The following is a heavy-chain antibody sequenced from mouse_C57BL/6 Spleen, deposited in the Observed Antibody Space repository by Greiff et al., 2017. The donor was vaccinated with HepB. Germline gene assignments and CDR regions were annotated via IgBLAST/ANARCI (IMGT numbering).Heavy chain of an antibody. V-gene: IGHV5-17*01. CDR2: ISSGSSTI. Sequence: EVKVVESGGGLVKPGGSLKLSCAASGFTFSDYGMHWVRQAPEKGLEWVAYISSGSSTIYYADTVKGRFTISRDNAKNTLFLQMTSLRSEDTAMYYCARPSYYSNYEEGAMDYWGQGTSVTVSS. D-gene: IGHD2-5*01. CDR1: GFTFSDYG. J-gene: IGHJ4*01. CDR3: ARPSYYSNYEEGAMDY.